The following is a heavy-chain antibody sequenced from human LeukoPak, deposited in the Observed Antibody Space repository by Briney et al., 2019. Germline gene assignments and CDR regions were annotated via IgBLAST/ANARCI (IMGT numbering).Heavy chain of an antibody. CDR2: IIPIFGTA. CDR1: GGTFSSYA. Sequence: SVKVSCKASGGTFSSYAISWVRRAPGQGLEWMGGIIPIFGTANYAQKFQGRVTITADESTSTAYMELSSLRSEDTAVYYCARGGGSYREDAFDIWGQGTMVTVSS. J-gene: IGHJ3*02. CDR3: ARGGGSYREDAFDI. D-gene: IGHD1-26*01. V-gene: IGHV1-69*13.